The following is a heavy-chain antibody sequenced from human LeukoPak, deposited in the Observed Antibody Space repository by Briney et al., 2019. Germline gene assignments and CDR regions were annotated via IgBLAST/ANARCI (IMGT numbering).Heavy chain of an antibody. J-gene: IGHJ4*02. Sequence: SETLSLTCTVSGGSISGYYWSWIRLPPGKGLEWIGYIYYGGSTNYNPSLKSRVTISVDTSKNQFSLKLSSVTAADTAVYHCARGGGYCSGGSCYDYWGQGTLVTVSS. CDR1: GGSISGYY. D-gene: IGHD2-15*01. CDR2: IYYGGST. CDR3: ARGGGYCSGGSCYDY. V-gene: IGHV4-59*01.